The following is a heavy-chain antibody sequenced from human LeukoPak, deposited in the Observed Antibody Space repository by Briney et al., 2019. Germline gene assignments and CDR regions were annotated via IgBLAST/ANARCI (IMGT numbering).Heavy chain of an antibody. CDR3: AGEGGSYYRGAFNI. CDR1: GYTFTRYA. Sequence: ASVKVSCKASGYTFTRYAMNWVRQAPGQGLEWMGWINTNTGNPTYAQGFPGRFVFPLDTSVRTAYLQFSSLQAEVSAVYYCAGEGGSYYRGAFNIWGQGTMVTVSS. D-gene: IGHD1-26*01. CDR2: INTNTGNP. V-gene: IGHV7-4-1*02. J-gene: IGHJ3*02.